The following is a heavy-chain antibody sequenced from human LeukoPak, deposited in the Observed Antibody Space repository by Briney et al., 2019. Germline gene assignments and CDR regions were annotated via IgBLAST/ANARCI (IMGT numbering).Heavy chain of an antibody. V-gene: IGHV3-23*01. CDR2: VSSSAGNT. D-gene: IGHD4-17*01. J-gene: IGHJ4*02. CDR1: GFTFSSYA. Sequence: GGSLRLSCAASGFTFSSYAISWVRQAPGKGLEWVSGVSSSAGNTNYADSVKGRFTISRDNSKNTLYLQMNSLRVEDTAVYYCAKAQLRVTTGIDNWGQGTLVTVSS. CDR3: AKAQLRVTTGIDN.